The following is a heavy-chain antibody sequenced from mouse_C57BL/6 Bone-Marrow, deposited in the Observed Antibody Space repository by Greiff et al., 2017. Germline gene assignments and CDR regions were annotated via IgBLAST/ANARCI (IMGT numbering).Heavy chain of an antibody. CDR2: SRNKANDYTT. J-gene: IGHJ4*01. V-gene: IGHV7-1*01. D-gene: IGHD2-3*01. CDR3: ARDADGYDAMDY. CDR1: GFTFSDFY. Sequence: EVKLVESGGGLVQSGRSLRLSCATSGFTFSDFYMAWVRQAPGKGLEWIAASRNKANDYTTEYSAPVKGRFIVSRDTSESILYLQMNALRAEDTAIYYCARDADGYDAMDYWGQGTSVTVSS.